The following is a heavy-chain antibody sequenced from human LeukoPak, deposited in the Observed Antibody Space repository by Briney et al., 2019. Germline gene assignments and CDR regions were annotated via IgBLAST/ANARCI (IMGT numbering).Heavy chain of an antibody. D-gene: IGHD3-3*01. Sequence: GGSLRLSCSASGFTFSDYALNWVRQAPGKGLVWVSTINVGGATAYYADSVKGRFTTSRDTSKNTLYLYMNSLRAEDTALYYCCFGVLSSVFFDYWGQGTPVTVSS. CDR2: INVGGATA. V-gene: IGHV3-23*01. CDR3: CFGVLSSVFFDY. J-gene: IGHJ4*02. CDR1: GFTFSDYA.